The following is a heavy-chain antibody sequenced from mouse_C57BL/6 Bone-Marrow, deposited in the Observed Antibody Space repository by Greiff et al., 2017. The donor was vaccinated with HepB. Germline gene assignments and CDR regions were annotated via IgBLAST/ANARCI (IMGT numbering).Heavy chain of an antibody. V-gene: IGHV5-15*01. J-gene: IGHJ4*01. Sequence: EVQRVESGGGLVQPGGSLKLSCAASGFTFSDYGMAWVRQAPRKGPEWVAFISNLAYSIYYADTVTGRFTISRENAKNTLYLEMSSLRSEDTAMYYCARRDGYSYYYTMDYWGQGTSVTVSS. CDR1: GFTFSDYG. CDR3: ARRDGYSYYYTMDY. D-gene: IGHD2-3*01. CDR2: ISNLAYSI.